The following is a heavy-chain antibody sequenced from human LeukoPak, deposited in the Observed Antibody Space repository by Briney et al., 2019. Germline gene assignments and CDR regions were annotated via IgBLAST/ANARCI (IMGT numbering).Heavy chain of an antibody. CDR3: ARAVVRGVPADYYYYGMDV. D-gene: IGHD3-10*01. CDR2: TYYSGST. CDR1: GGSISTYY. J-gene: IGHJ6*02. V-gene: IGHV4-59*01. Sequence: SETLSLTCTVSGGSISTYYWSWIRQSPGKGLECIGYTYYSGSTNYNPSLKSRVTISVDSSKNQFSLKLSSVTAADTAVYYCARAVVRGVPADYYYYGMDVWGQGTTVTVSS.